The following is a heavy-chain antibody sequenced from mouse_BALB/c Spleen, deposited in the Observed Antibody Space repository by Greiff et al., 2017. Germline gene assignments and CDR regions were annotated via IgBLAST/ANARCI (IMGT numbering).Heavy chain of an antibody. CDR1: GFSLTSYG. V-gene: IGHV2-9*02. Sequence: VKLVESGPGLVAPSQSLSITCTVSGFSLTSYGVHWVRQPPGKGLEWLGVIWAGGSTNYNSALMSRLSISKDNSKSQVFLKMNSLQTDDTAMYYCARDRTYYRTDGNAMDYWGQGTSVTVSS. D-gene: IGHD2-14*01. CDR2: IWAGGST. J-gene: IGHJ4*01. CDR3: ARDRTYYRTDGNAMDY.